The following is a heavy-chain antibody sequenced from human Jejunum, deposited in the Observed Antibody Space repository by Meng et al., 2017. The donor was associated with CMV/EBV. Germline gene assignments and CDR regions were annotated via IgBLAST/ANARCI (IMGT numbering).Heavy chain of an antibody. J-gene: IGHJ4*02. Sequence: QVRLQGSGPGLVKPSETLSLPCTVSGGSINNYYWSWIRQSAGKGLEWIGRFYSSDTYNYHPSLNSRVTMSLDTSKKQFSLILSSVTAADTARYYCARGPGASTREGFDHWGLGTLVTVSS. CDR3: ARGPGASTREGFDH. CDR1: GGSINNYY. V-gene: IGHV4-4*07. CDR2: FYSSDTY. D-gene: IGHD1-26*01.